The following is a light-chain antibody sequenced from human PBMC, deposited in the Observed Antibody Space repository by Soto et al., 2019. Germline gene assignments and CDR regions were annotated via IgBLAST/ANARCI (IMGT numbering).Light chain of an antibody. V-gene: IGLV1-44*01. CDR1: SSNIGSNT. CDR2: SNN. CDR3: AAWDDSLNGLV. J-gene: IGLJ2*01. Sequence: QAVVTKPPSASGNPGQRVTISCSGSSSNIGSNTVNWYQQLPGTAPKLLIYSNNQRPSGVPDRFSGSKSGTSASLAISGLQSEDEADYYYAAWDDSLNGLVFGGGTKLTVL.